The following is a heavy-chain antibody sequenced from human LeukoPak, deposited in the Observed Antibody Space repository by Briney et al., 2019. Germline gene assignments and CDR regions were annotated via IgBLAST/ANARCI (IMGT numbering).Heavy chain of an antibody. Sequence: PWGSLRLSCAASGFTFSTYSMNWVRQAPGKGLEWVSYITSSSSTIYYADSVKGRFTISRDNAKNTLYLQMNSLRAEDTAVYYCGRGIGDVPFYYWGQGTLVTVSS. D-gene: IGHD2-2*01. CDR3: GRGIGDVPFYY. V-gene: IGHV3-48*04. CDR1: GFTFSTYS. J-gene: IGHJ4*02. CDR2: ITSSSSTI.